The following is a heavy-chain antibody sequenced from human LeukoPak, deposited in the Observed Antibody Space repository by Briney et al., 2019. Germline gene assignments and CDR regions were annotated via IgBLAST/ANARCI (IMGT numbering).Heavy chain of an antibody. V-gene: IGHV1-2*02. D-gene: IGHD2-2*01. CDR1: GYSFTTYD. Sequence: ASVRVSCKASGYSFTTYDINWVRLAPGQGLEWMGWINPNTGGTNYAQRFQGRVTMTRDTSISTAYMDLSRLTSGDTAVYYCARGVVSYRLDAWGKGTTVIVSS. CDR3: ARGVVSYRLDA. J-gene: IGHJ6*04. CDR2: INPNTGGT.